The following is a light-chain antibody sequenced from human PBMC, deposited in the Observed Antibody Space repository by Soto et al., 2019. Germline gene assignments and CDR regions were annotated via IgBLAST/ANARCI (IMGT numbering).Light chain of an antibody. CDR3: QHYNSYSRA. Sequence: DVHMTQSPSTLSASVGDRVTMTCRASEFISDWLAWYQQKPGQAPKLLIYDASTLESGVPGRFSGSGVGTHFTLTISGLQPEDFATYHCQHYNSYSRAFGQGTKV. V-gene: IGKV1-5*01. J-gene: IGKJ1*01. CDR1: EFISDW. CDR2: DAS.